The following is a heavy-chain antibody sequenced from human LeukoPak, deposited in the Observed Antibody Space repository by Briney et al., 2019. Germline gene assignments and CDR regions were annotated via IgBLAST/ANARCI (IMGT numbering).Heavy chain of an antibody. V-gene: IGHV3-48*04. J-gene: IGHJ6*03. CDR2: ISSASSTI. Sequence: GGSLRLSCTASSGYSMNWVRQAPGKGLEWVAYISSASSTIYYADSVEGRFTISRDNALNSLNLQMNSLRAEDTAVYYCAREGVGYGYFGYMDVWGKGTTVTVSS. CDR3: AREGVGYGYFGYMDV. CDR1: SGYS. D-gene: IGHD5-18*01.